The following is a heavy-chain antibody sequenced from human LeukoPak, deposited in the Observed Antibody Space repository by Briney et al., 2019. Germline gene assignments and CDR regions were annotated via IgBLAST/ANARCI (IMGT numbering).Heavy chain of an antibody. V-gene: IGHV1-46*01. CDR3: ARVDTAMVLDY. Sequence: ASVKVSCKASGDTFTSYYMHWVRQAPGQGLEWMGIINPSGGSTSYAQKFQGRVTMTRDMSTSTVYMELSSLRSEDTAVYYCARVDTAMVLDYWGQGTLVTVSS. J-gene: IGHJ4*02. D-gene: IGHD5-18*01. CDR1: GDTFTSYY. CDR2: INPSGGST.